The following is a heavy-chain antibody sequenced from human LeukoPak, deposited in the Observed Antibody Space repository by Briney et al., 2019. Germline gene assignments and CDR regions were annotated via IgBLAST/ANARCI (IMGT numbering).Heavy chain of an antibody. CDR2: ISAYNGNT. D-gene: IGHD3-3*01. CDR3: VRGGVTIFGVVTTIDY. CDR1: GYTFTSYG. J-gene: IGHJ4*02. Sequence: ASVKVSCKASGYTFTSYGISWVRQAPGQGLEWMGWISAYNGNTNYAQKLQGRVTMTTDTSTSTAYMELRSLRSDDTAVYYCVRGGVTIFGVVTTIDYWGQGTLVTVSS. V-gene: IGHV1-18*01.